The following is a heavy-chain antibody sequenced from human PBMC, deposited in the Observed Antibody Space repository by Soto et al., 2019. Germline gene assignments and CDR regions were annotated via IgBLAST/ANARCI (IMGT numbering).Heavy chain of an antibody. Sequence: QVQLVESGGGVVQPGRSLRLSCAASGFTFSSYAMHWVRQAPGKGLEWVAVISYDGSNKYYADSVKGRFTISRDNSKNTLYLQMNSLRAEDTAVYYCAREWVVAAMVRYYYYYGMDVWGQGTTATVSS. CDR3: AREWVVAAMVRYYYYYGMDV. CDR2: ISYDGSNK. V-gene: IGHV3-30-3*01. CDR1: GFTFSSYA. J-gene: IGHJ6*02. D-gene: IGHD2-15*01.